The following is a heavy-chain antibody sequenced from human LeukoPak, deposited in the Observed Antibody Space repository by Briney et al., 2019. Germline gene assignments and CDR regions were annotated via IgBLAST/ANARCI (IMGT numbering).Heavy chain of an antibody. Sequence: GGSLRLSCAASGFTVSSNYMSWVRQAPGKGLEWVSVIYSGGSTYYADSVKGRFTISRDNSKNTLYLQMNSLRAEDTAVYYCARESSSGWYSDYWGQGTLVTVSS. CDR2: IYSGGST. CDR3: ARESSSGWYSDY. CDR1: GFTVSSNY. J-gene: IGHJ4*02. V-gene: IGHV3-53*05. D-gene: IGHD6-19*01.